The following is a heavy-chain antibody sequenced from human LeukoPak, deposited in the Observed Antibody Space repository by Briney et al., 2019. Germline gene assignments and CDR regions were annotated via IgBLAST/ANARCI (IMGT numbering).Heavy chain of an antibody. CDR1: GGSFSGYY. Sequence: SETLSPTCAVYGGSFSGYYWSWIRQPPGKGLEWIGEINHSGSTNYNPSLKSRVTISVDTSKNQFSLKLSSVTAPDTAVYYCARGRGYSYGGSPYYYYGMDVWGQGTTVTVSS. CDR3: ARGRGYSYGGSPYYYYGMDV. D-gene: IGHD5-18*01. V-gene: IGHV4-34*01. CDR2: INHSGST. J-gene: IGHJ6*02.